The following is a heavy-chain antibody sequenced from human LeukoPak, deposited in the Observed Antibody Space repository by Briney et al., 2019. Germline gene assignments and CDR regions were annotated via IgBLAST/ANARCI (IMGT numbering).Heavy chain of an antibody. Sequence: GASVKVSCKASGYTFAGYYIHWVRQAPGQGLEYMGWIDPKRGNSDFLQKFQGRVSMTRDSSITTAYMELRRLRSDDTAVYYCARDRNVFEPLNSFDFWGQGTLVTVSS. J-gene: IGHJ4*02. V-gene: IGHV1-2*02. D-gene: IGHD1-1*01. CDR3: ARDRNVFEPLNSFDF. CDR1: GYTFAGYY. CDR2: IDPKRGNS.